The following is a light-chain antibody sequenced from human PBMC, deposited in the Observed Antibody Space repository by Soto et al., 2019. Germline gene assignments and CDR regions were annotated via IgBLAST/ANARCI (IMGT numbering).Light chain of an antibody. Sequence: QSVLTQPASVSGSPGQSITISCTGTSSDVGGYNYVSWYHQHPGKAPKLMIYDVSNRPSGVSNRFSGSKSGNTASLTISGLQAEDEADDYCSSYTSSSTRPDVFGTGTKLTVL. CDR1: SSDVGGYNY. V-gene: IGLV2-14*01. CDR2: DVS. CDR3: SSYTSSSTRPDV. J-gene: IGLJ1*01.